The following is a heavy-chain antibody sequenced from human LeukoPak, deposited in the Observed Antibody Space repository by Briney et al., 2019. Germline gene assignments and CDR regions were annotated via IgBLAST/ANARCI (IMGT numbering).Heavy chain of an antibody. CDR3: MSAHGY. CDR2: ILPAGKES. Sequence: GGSPRLSCVVSVYRFCTNIMTWVRQAPGKGLEWVATILPAGKESYRVESVKGRFTVSRDNAKNLLFLQMNSLRAADTAVYYCMSAHGYWGQGTLVTVYS. CDR1: VYRFCTNI. V-gene: IGHV3-7*01. J-gene: IGHJ4*02.